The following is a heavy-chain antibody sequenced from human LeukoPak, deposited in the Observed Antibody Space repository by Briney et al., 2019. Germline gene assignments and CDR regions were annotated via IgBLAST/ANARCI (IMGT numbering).Heavy chain of an antibody. V-gene: IGHV3-66*01. J-gene: IGHJ4*02. CDR3: AKDLLTYYDFWSGYDY. CDR1: GFTVSSNY. CDR2: IYSGGST. D-gene: IGHD3-3*01. Sequence: GGSLRLSCAASGFTVSSNYMSWVRQAPGKGLEWVSVIYSGGSTYYADSVKGRFTISRDNTKNTLYLQMNSLRAEDTAVYYCAKDLLTYYDFWSGYDYWGQGTLVTVSS.